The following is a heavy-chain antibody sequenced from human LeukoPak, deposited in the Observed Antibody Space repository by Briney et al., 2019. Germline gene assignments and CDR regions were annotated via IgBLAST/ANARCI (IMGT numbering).Heavy chain of an antibody. D-gene: IGHD2-21*01. CDR3: ARVHIVVVIDLGLAFDI. V-gene: IGHV3-7*01. J-gene: IGHJ3*02. CDR1: AFTFSNAW. Sequence: GGYLRLYCAASAFTFSNAWMSWVRHAPGKGLEWVASIKQDGSEKYYVDSVKGRFTISRDNAKNSLYLQMNSLRAEDTAVYYCARVHIVVVIDLGLAFDIWGQGTMVTVSS. CDR2: IKQDGSEK.